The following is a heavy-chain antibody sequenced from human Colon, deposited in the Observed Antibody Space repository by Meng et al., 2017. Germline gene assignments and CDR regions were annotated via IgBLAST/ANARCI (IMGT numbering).Heavy chain of an antibody. CDR1: GFTVSSNY. CDR2: IYSGGST. J-gene: IGHJ5*02. Sequence: GESLKISCEASGFTVSSNYMSWVRQAPGKGLEWVSVIYSGGSTYYEDSVKGRFTISGDNSKTTLYLHMNSLRAEDTAVYYCARDRLRGYWVWFDPWGHGTLVTVSS. D-gene: IGHD1-26*01. CDR3: ARDRLRGYWVWFDP. V-gene: IGHV3-53*01.